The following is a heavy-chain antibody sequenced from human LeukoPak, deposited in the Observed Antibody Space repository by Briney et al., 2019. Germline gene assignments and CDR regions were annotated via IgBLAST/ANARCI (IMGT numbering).Heavy chain of an antibody. CDR1: GGTFSSYA. CDR2: IIPIFGTA. J-gene: IGHJ4*02. V-gene: IGHV1-69*06. Sequence: KISCKASGGTFSSYAISWVRQAPGQGLEWMGGIIPIFGTANYAQKFQGRVTITADKSTSTAYMELSSLRSEDTAVYYCARVSSGRHYGGYFDYWGQGTLVTVSS. D-gene: IGHD6-19*01. CDR3: ARVSSGRHYGGYFDY.